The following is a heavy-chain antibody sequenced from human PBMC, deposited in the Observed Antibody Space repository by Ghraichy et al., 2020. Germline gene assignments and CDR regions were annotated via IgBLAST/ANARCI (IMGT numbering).Heavy chain of an antibody. J-gene: IGHJ4*02. V-gene: IGHV4-59*02. CDR1: GTSVRTYF. CDR2: IFYSGST. D-gene: IGHD3-10*01. CDR3: ARMGGYKAPLWY. Sequence: ESLNISCTVSGTSVRTYFWTWIRQPPGQGLEWIGDIFYSGSTNYNPSLKSRVTISVDPSNNQFSLNVSSVTAADTAVYYCARMGGYKAPLWYWGQGTLVAVSA.